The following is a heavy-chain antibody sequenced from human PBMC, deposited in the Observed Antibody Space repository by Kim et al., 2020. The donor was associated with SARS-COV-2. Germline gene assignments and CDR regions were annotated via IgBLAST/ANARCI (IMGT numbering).Heavy chain of an antibody. CDR2: IRSKAYGGTT. D-gene: IGHD3-22*01. Sequence: GGSLRLSCTASGFTFGDYAMSWFRQAPGKGLEWVGFIRSKAYGGTTEYAASVKGRFTISRDDSKSIAYLQMNSLKTEDTAVYYCTRVSGVYYDSSGYYYLGPGYYGMDVWGQGTTVTVSS. J-gene: IGHJ6*02. CDR3: TRVSGVYYDSSGYYYLGPGYYGMDV. CDR1: GFTFGDYA. V-gene: IGHV3-49*03.